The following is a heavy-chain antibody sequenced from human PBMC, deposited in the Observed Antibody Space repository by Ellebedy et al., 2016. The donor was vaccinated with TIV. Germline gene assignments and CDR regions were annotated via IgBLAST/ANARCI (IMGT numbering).Heavy chain of an antibody. V-gene: IGHV3-23*01. Sequence: GESLKISXAASGFTFSKYAMNWVRQAPGKGLEWVSAISGNGVDTYYTDSVKGRFTISKDKSKNTVYLQMDSLRAEDTAVYYCAKDLGGYYDPIDSWGQGTLVTVSS. J-gene: IGHJ4*02. D-gene: IGHD3-3*01. CDR1: GFTFSKYA. CDR3: AKDLGGYYDPIDS. CDR2: ISGNGVDT.